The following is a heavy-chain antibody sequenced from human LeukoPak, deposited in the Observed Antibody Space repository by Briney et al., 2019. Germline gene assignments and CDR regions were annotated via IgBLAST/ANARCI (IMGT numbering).Heavy chain of an antibody. Sequence: GGSLILSFAASGFTFSSYAMSWVRQAPGKGLEWVSAISGSGGSTYYADSVKGRFTISRDNSKNTLYLQMNSLRAEDTAVYYCASHSTRGTSDYWGQGTLVTVSS. CDR3: ASHSTRGTSDY. CDR1: GFTFSSYA. D-gene: IGHD2-2*01. J-gene: IGHJ4*02. V-gene: IGHV3-23*01. CDR2: ISGSGGST.